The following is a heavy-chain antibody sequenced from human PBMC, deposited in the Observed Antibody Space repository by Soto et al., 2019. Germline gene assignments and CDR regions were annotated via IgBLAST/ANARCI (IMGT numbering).Heavy chain of an antibody. CDR1: GGSISSYY. CDR3: AREIGSTSPEREAYYYYMDV. D-gene: IGHD2-2*01. Sequence: SETLSLTCTVSGGSISSYYWSWIRQPPGKGLEWIGYIYYSGSTNYNPSLKSRVTISVDTSKNQFSLKLSSVTAADTAVYYCAREIGSTSPEREAYYYYMDVWGKGTTVTVSS. J-gene: IGHJ6*03. V-gene: IGHV4-59*01. CDR2: IYYSGST.